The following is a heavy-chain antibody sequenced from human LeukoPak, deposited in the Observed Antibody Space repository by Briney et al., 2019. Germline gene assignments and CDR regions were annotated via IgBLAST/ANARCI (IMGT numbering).Heavy chain of an antibody. CDR2: IKEDGSWK. Sequence: GGSLRLSCAASGFTFSSSWMGWARQAPGKGLEWVANIKEDGSWKHYAVSVQGRFTISRDNAKNSLYLQMNSLRAEDTAVYYCARDLKGPVNDVFDMWGQGTMVTVSS. V-gene: IGHV3-7*01. CDR1: GFTFSSSW. D-gene: IGHD4-23*01. J-gene: IGHJ3*02. CDR3: ARDLKGPVNDVFDM.